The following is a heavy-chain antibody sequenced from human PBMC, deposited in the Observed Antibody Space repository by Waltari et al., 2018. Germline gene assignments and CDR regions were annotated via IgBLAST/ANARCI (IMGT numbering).Heavy chain of an antibody. CDR1: GYSFTAYH. Sequence: QVQLVQSGAEVKKPGASVKVSCKTSGYSFTAYHMHWVRQAPGQGLEGMGRINPNTGETTYAQKFEGRVTMTRDTAMSTAYMELNNLTSDDTALYFCASNRDMLGWGQGTMVIVSS. CDR3: ASNRDMLG. CDR2: INPNTGET. J-gene: IGHJ3*01. V-gene: IGHV1-2*06. D-gene: IGHD2-8*01.